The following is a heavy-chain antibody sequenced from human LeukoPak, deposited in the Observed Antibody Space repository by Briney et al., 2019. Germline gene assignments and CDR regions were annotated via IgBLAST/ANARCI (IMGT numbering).Heavy chain of an antibody. V-gene: IGHV3-7*01. J-gene: IGHJ4*02. CDR2: IKQDGSER. Sequence: PGGSLRLSCAASGFTFSNYGMNWVRQAPGKGLEWVAIIKQDGSERYYVDSVKGRFTISRDNSRNSLYLQMDILRAEDTAVYYCARMDYWGQGTLVTVSS. CDR3: ARMDY. CDR1: GFTFSNYG.